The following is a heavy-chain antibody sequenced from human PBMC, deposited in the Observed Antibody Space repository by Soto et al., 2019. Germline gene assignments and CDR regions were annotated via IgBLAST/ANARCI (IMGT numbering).Heavy chain of an antibody. D-gene: IGHD1-26*01. V-gene: IGHV3-23*01. CDR3: AKDWDAEHLYYYMDV. Sequence: GGSLRLSCAASGFTFSSYAMSWVRQAPAKGLEWVSAISASGDRTFYADSVKGRFTISRDTSKNTLYLQMNSLRAEDTAVYYCAKDWDAEHLYYYMDVWGKGTTVTVSS. CDR2: ISASGDRT. CDR1: GFTFSSYA. J-gene: IGHJ6*03.